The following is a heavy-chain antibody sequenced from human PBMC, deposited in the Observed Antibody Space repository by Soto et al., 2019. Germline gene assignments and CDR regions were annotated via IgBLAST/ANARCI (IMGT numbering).Heavy chain of an antibody. J-gene: IGHJ4*02. CDR1: GDSGGFISSSSYH. D-gene: IGHD4-17*01. CDR2: IYYSGIT. V-gene: IGHV4-39*01. CDR3: ARHPPYGPLDY. Sequence: QLQLQESGPGLVKPSETLSLTCTVSGDSGGFISSSSYHWGWIRQPPGKGLEWIGNIYYSGITSYHPSLKSRVTISGDTSNNQFSLRLTSVTAADTAVYYCARHPPYGPLDYWGQGTLVTVSS.